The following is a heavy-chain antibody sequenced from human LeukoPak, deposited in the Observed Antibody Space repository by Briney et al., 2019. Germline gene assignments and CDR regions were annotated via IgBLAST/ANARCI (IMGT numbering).Heavy chain of an antibody. Sequence: TSETLSLTCTVSGGSISSYYWSWIRQPPGKGLEWIGYIYYSGSTNYNPSLKSRVTISVDTSKNQFSLKLSSVTAADTAVYYCARVWGSGSQGSFDYWGQGTLVTVSS. CDR2: IYYSGST. D-gene: IGHD1-26*01. CDR3: ARVWGSGSQGSFDY. J-gene: IGHJ4*02. V-gene: IGHV4-59*01. CDR1: GGSISSYY.